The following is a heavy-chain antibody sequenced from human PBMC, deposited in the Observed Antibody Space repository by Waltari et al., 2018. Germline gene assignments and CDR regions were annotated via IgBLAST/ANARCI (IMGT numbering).Heavy chain of an antibody. V-gene: IGHV4-38-2*01. CDR2: IYHSGST. CDR3: ARHPEQLVGYWYFDL. Sequence: QVQLQESGPGLVKPSETLSLTCDVSGYSLRSGYYWAWIRQPPGKGLEWIGSIYHSGSTYQNPSLKSRLTISLDTSKNQFSLKLSSVTAADTAVFYCARHPEQLVGYWYFDLWGRGTLVTVSS. CDR1: GYSLRSGYY. J-gene: IGHJ2*01. D-gene: IGHD6-6*01.